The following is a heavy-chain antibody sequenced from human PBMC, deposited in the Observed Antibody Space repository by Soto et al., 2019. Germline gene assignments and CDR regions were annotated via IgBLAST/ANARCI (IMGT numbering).Heavy chain of an antibody. CDR1: GGSFSGYY. CDR2: INHSGST. Sequence: SETLSLTCAVYGGSFSGYYWSWIRQPPGKGLEWIGEINHSGSTNYNPSLKSRVTISVDTSKNQFSLKLSSVTAADTAVYYCARGLLIDYWGQGTLVTV. D-gene: IGHD2-15*01. V-gene: IGHV4-34*01. J-gene: IGHJ4*02. CDR3: ARGLLIDY.